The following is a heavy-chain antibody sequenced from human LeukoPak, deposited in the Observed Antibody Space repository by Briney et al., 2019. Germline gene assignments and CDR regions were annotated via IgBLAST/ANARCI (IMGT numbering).Heavy chain of an antibody. CDR2: VDPEDGET. CDR3: ARNALLAYYDFWSGYYDGYFDY. D-gene: IGHD3-3*01. Sequence: GASVKISCKAFGYTFTDYYIHWVKEAPGKGLEWMGRVDPEDGETTYAEKFQGRVTITADTSTDTAYMELNNLRSDDTAVYYCARNALLAYYDFWSGYYDGYFDYWGQGTLVTVSS. J-gene: IGHJ4*02. V-gene: IGHV1-69-2*01. CDR1: GYTFTDYY.